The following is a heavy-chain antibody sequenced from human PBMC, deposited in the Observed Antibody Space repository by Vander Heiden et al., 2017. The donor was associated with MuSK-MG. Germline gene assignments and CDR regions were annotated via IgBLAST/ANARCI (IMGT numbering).Heavy chain of an antibody. CDR1: GFTFSSYW. J-gene: IGHJ1*01. D-gene: IGHD1-26*01. CDR3: TRHYRSYPVS. CDR2: IKEDGSEK. Sequence: EVQLVESGGGLVQPGGSLRLSCAGSGFTFSSYWMSWVRQAPGKGLECVAYIKEDGSEKYYMDSVKGRFTISRDNAKNSLYLQMNSLRAEDTALYYCTRHYRSYPVSWGQGTLVTVSS. V-gene: IGHV3-7*01.